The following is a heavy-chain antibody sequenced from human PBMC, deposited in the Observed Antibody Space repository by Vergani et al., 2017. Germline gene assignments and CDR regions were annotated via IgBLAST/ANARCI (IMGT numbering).Heavy chain of an antibody. D-gene: IGHD6-13*01. CDR3: ARDPLYSTTWPFLLFDMDV. Sequence: QVQLQESGPGLVRPSQTLSLTCTVSGGSISSGSYYWSWFRQPAGKGLEWIGRFYTGGGTSYNPSLKSRVTISVDTSKNQFSLQLSSVTAADTAVYYGARDPLYSTTWPFLLFDMDVWGQGTTVTVSS. J-gene: IGHJ6*02. CDR2: FYTGGGT. V-gene: IGHV4-61*02. CDR1: GGSISSGSYY.